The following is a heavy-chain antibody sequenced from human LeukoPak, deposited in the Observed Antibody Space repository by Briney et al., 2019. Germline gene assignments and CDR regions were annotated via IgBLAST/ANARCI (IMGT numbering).Heavy chain of an antibody. J-gene: IGHJ4*02. CDR3: ARHRGIVGATFDY. V-gene: IGHV4-34*01. CDR2: INHSGST. CDR1: GGSFSGYY. D-gene: IGHD1-26*01. Sequence: PSETLSLTCAVYGGSFSGYYWSWIRQPPGKGLEWIGEINHSGSTNYNPSLKSRVTISVDTSKNQFSLKLSSVTAADTAVYYCARHRGIVGATFDYWGQGTLVTVSS.